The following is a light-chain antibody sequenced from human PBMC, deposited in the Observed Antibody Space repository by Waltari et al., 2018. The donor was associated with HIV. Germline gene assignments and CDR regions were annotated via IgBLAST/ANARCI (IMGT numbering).Light chain of an antibody. Sequence: DIQMTQSPSALSAFVGDRVTITCRASQSISSWLAWYQQKPGEAPKLLIYKASSLESGVPSGFSGSGSGTEFTLTISSLQPDDLATYYCQQYNDYPPTFGQGTRLEIK. CDR2: KAS. J-gene: IGKJ5*01. V-gene: IGKV1-5*03. CDR1: QSISSW. CDR3: QQYNDYPPT.